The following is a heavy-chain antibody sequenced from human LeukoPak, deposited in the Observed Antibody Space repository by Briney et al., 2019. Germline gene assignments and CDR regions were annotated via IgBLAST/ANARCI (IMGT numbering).Heavy chain of an antibody. CDR2: INHSGST. CDR1: GGSFSGYY. J-gene: IGHJ6*04. Sequence: PSETLSLTCAVYGGSFSGYYWSWIRQPPGKGLEWIGEINHSGSTNYNPSLKSRVTISVDTSKIQFSLKLSSVTAADTAVYYCARDTSMVRGVIIKPPGGMDVWGKGTTVTVSS. D-gene: IGHD3-10*01. V-gene: IGHV4-34*01. CDR3: ARDTSMVRGVIIKPPGGMDV.